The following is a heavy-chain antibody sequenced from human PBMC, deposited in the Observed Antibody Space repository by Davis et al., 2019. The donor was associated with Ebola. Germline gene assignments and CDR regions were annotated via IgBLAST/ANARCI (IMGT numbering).Heavy chain of an antibody. CDR2: ISSSGKTI. J-gene: IGHJ3*02. D-gene: IGHD1-26*01. V-gene: IGHV3-48*04. CDR1: GFIFSNYG. Sequence: GASLKISCAASGFIFSNYGLHWVRQAPGKGLEWLSYISSSGKTIFYADSVKGRFTISRDNAKKIVHLQMSRLRVEDTAVYYCARGAWELRSGYAFDIWGQGTMVTVSS. CDR3: ARGAWELRSGYAFDI.